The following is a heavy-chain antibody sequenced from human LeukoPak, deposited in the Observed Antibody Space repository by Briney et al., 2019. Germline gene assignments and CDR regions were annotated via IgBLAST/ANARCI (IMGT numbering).Heavy chain of an antibody. J-gene: IGHJ4*02. CDR3: AKDGVNIVVVVAATGHYYFDY. V-gene: IGHV3-30*02. D-gene: IGHD2-15*01. Sequence: GGSLRLSCAASGFTFSSYAMHWIRQAPGKGLEWVAFIRYDGSNKYYADSVKGRFTISRDNSKNTLYLQMNSLRAEDTAVYYCAKDGVNIVVVVAATGHYYFDYWGQGTLVTVSS. CDR1: GFTFSSYA. CDR2: IRYDGSNK.